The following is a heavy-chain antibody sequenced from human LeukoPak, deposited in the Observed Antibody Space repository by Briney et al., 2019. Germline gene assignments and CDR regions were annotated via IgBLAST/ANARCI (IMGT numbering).Heavy chain of an antibody. J-gene: IGHJ4*02. V-gene: IGHV1-18*01. Sequence: RASVKVSCKASGYTFTSYGISWVRQAPGQGLEWMGWISAYNGNTNYAQKLQGRVTMTTDTSTSTAYMELRSLRSDDTAVYYCARAHYPTTYYYDSSGYYPKYWGQGTLVTVSS. CDR3: ARAHYPTTYYYDSSGYYPKY. CDR2: ISAYNGNT. CDR1: GYTFTSYG. D-gene: IGHD3-22*01.